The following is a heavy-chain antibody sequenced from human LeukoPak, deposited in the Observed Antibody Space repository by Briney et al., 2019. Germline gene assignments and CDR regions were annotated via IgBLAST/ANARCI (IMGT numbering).Heavy chain of an antibody. D-gene: IGHD1-26*01. J-gene: IGHJ4*02. CDR1: GYDFLTSW. CDR2: IFPGDSDT. CDR3: ATGLGAFDF. V-gene: IGHV5-51*01. Sequence: GESLKISCKSSGYDFLTSWIAWVRQKPGKGLEWMGIIFPGDSDTRYSPSFQGQVTISVDRSISTAYVQWKSLKASDTAMYFCATGLGAFDFWGRGTLVSVSS.